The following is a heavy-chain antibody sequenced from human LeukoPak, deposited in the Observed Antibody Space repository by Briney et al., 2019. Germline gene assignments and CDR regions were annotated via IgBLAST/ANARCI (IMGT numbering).Heavy chain of an antibody. Sequence: GGSLRLTCAASGFTFSSYAMHWVRQAPGKGLEWVAVISYDGSNKYYADSAKGRFTISRDNSKNTLYLQMNSLTAEDTAVYYCARSLHSSGFYDYWGQGTLVTVSS. CDR1: GFTFSSYA. J-gene: IGHJ4*02. D-gene: IGHD3-22*01. V-gene: IGHV3-30-3*01. CDR3: ARSLHSSGFYDY. CDR2: ISYDGSNK.